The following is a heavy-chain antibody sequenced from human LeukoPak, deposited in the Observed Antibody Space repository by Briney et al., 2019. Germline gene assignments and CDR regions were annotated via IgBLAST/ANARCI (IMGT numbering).Heavy chain of an antibody. J-gene: IGHJ6*02. CDR2: ILYDGSNK. CDR3: AKDFHYYGSGSYYYYYGMDV. Sequence: GGSLRLSCAASGFTFSSYGMHWVRQAPGKGLEWVAVILYDGSNKYYADSVKGRFTISRDNSKNTLYLQMNSLRAEDTAVYYCAKDFHYYGSGSYYYYYGMDVWGQGTTVTVSS. CDR1: GFTFSSYG. D-gene: IGHD3-10*01. V-gene: IGHV3-30*18.